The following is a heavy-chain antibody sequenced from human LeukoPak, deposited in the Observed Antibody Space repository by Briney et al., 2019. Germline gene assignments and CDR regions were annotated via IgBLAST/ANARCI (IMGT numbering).Heavy chain of an antibody. Sequence: PSETLSLTCTVSGGSISSGGYYWSWIRQHPGKGLEWIGYIYYSGSTYYNPSLESRVTISVDTSKNQFSLKLSSVTAADTAVYYCARGKRYYDILTGYYFDYWGQGTLVTVSS. D-gene: IGHD3-9*01. CDR2: IYYSGST. V-gene: IGHV4-31*03. CDR1: GGSISSGGYY. CDR3: ARGKRYYDILTGYYFDY. J-gene: IGHJ4*02.